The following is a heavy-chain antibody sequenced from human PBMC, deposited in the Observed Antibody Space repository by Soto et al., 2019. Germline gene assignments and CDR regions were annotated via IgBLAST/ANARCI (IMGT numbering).Heavy chain of an antibody. CDR2: ISAYNGNT. Sequence: GASVKVSCKASGYTFTSYGISWVRQAPGQGLEWMGWISAYNGNTNYAQKLQGRVTMTTDTSTSTAYMELRSLRSDDTAVYYCARDRVLNYDFWSGYFGAEYYYGMDVWGQGTTVTVSS. CDR1: GYTFTSYG. CDR3: ARDRVLNYDFWSGYFGAEYYYGMDV. V-gene: IGHV1-18*01. J-gene: IGHJ6*02. D-gene: IGHD3-3*01.